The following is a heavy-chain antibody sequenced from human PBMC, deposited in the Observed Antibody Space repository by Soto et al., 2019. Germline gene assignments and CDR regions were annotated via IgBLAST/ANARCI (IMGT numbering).Heavy chain of an antibody. J-gene: IGHJ4*02. CDR3: ASECRAGY. V-gene: IGHV3-7*05. Sequence: GGSLRLSCAASGFTFRNYWMTWVRQAPGKGLEWVANIKQDGSEKYYVDSVKGRFTISRDNARNSLYLQMNSLRVEDTAVYYCASECRAGYWGQGTLVTVS. CDR1: GFTFRNYW. CDR2: IKQDGSEK.